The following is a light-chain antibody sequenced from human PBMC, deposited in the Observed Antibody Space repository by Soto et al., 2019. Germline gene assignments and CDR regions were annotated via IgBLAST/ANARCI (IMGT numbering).Light chain of an antibody. V-gene: IGKV3-20*01. CDR3: QQYGRSVPIT. CDR2: GAS. CDR1: QSVTSNY. Sequence: EIVLTQSPGTRSLWPGGIGTLGCRASQSVTSNYLAWYQQKPGQAPRLLIFGASSRATGIPDRFSGSGSGTDFTLTISRLEPEDFAVYYCQQYGRSVPITFSQGTRLEIK. J-gene: IGKJ5*01.